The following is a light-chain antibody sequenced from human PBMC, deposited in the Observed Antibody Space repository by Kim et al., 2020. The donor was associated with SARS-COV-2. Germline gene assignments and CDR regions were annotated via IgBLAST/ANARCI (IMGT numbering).Light chain of an antibody. Sequence: QTVVTQEPSFSVSPGGTVTLTCGLNSGSVSTSYFPSWYQQTPGQAPRTLIYNTNTRSSGVPDRFSGSILGNKAALTITGAQADDESDYYCVLYMGSGISVFGGGTALTVL. CDR3: VLYMGSGISV. J-gene: IGLJ3*02. CDR2: NTN. V-gene: IGLV8-61*01. CDR1: SGSVSTSYF.